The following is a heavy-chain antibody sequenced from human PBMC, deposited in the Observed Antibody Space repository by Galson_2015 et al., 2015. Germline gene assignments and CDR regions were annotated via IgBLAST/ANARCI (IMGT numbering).Heavy chain of an antibody. CDR1: GFTFSSFT. J-gene: IGHJ3*02. V-gene: IGHV3-30-3*01. CDR3: ASNSFRYDRSRTSLAFDI. Sequence: SLRLSCAASGFTFSSFTMHWVRQAPGQGLEWVALISYNGSNKRHAESVKGRFTISRDNSENTLYHQMNSLRVEDTAVYYCASNSFRYDRSRTSLAFDIWGQGTMVTVS. CDR2: ISYNGSNK. D-gene: IGHD3-22*01.